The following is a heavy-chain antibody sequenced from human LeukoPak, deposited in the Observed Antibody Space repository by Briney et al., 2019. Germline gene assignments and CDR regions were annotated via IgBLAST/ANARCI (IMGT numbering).Heavy chain of an antibody. Sequence: ASVKVSCKASGYTFTSYDINWVRQATGQGLEWMGWINPNSGNTGYAQKFQGRVTMTRNTSVSTAYMELSSLRSEDTAMYYCARGHGVWYYFDSSGSLFDYWGQGTLVTVSS. CDR2: INPNSGNT. D-gene: IGHD3-22*01. CDR1: GYTFTSYD. J-gene: IGHJ4*02. CDR3: ARGHGVWYYFDSSGSLFDY. V-gene: IGHV1-8*01.